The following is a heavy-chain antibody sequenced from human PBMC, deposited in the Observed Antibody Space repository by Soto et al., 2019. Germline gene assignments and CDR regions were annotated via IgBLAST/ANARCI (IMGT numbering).Heavy chain of an antibody. J-gene: IGHJ4*02. CDR3: ARDPIRGVIGRRAAVRDY. CDR1: GGSISSSNW. D-gene: IGHD3-10*01. CDR2: IYYSGST. Sequence: QVQLQESGPGLVKPSGTLSLTCAVSGGSISSSNWWSWVRQPPGKGLEWIGEIYYSGSTNYNPSLKSRVTISVDTSKNQFSLKLSSVTAADTAVYYCARDPIRGVIGRRAAVRDYWGQGTLVTVSS. V-gene: IGHV4-4*02.